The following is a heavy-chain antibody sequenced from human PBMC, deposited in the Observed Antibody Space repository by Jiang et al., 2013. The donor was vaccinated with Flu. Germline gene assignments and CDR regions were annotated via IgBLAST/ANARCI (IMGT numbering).Heavy chain of an antibody. CDR3: ARQNYASAFDI. CDR2: IYYSGST. J-gene: IGHJ3*02. CDR1: SISSYY. D-gene: IGHD1-7*01. Sequence: SISSYYWSWIRQPPRKGLEWIGYIYYSGSTNYNPSLKSRVTISVDTSKNQFSLKLSSVTAADTAVYYCARQNYASAFDIWGQGTMVTVSS. V-gene: IGHV4-59*08.